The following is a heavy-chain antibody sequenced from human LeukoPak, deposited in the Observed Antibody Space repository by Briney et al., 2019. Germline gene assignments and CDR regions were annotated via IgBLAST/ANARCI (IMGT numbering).Heavy chain of an antibody. J-gene: IGHJ4*02. CDR3: ARDWGTGEDY. D-gene: IGHD7-27*01. Sequence: ASVKVSCKASGGNFSRYAISWVRQAPGQGLEWMGGIIPIFGTANYAQKFQGRVTITADKSTSTAYMELSSLRSEDTAVYYCARDWGTGEDYWAQGTLVTVSS. CDR1: GGNFSRYA. CDR2: IIPIFGTA. V-gene: IGHV1-69*06.